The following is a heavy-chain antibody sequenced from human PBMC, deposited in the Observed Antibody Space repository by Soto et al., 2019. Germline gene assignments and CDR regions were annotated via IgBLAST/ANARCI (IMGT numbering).Heavy chain of an antibody. J-gene: IGHJ6*02. Sequence: QAQLVESGGGVVQPGTSLRLSCITSGFNFRSYGMHWVRQAPGKGLEWVAVIWHDGSKIYYTDSVKGRFTISRDNSKDTRFLKSNGVRAEETVGYFCATELNYFLSGFLGMDAWGRGPRSRSP. CDR3: ATELNYFLSGFLGMDA. V-gene: IGHV3-33*03. D-gene: IGHD3-10*01. CDR1: GFNFRSYG. CDR2: IWHDGSKI.